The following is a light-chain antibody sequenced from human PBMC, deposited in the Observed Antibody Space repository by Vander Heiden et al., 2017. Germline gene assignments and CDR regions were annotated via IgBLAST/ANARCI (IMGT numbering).Light chain of an antibody. Sequence: DIQMTQSPSSLSASVGDRVTITCRASQSISSYLNWYQQKPGKAPKLLIYAASSLQSGVPSRFSGSGSGTDFTLTISRLQPEDFATYYCQQWDSTRKTFGQGTKVEIK. J-gene: IGKJ1*01. CDR1: QSISSY. V-gene: IGKV1-39*01. CDR3: QQWDSTRKT. CDR2: AAS.